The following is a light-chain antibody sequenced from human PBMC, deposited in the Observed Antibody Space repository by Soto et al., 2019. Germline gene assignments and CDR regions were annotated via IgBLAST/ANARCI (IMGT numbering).Light chain of an antibody. V-gene: IGKV3-20*01. CDR3: QQYHTWPIT. Sequence: EIVLTQSPGTLSLSPGERATLSCRASQSVSSSYLAWYQQKPGQAPRLLIYGPSSRATGIPDRFSGSGSGTDFTLTISRLEPEDFAVYYCQQYHTWPITFGGGTKVDIK. J-gene: IGKJ4*01. CDR1: QSVSSSY. CDR2: GPS.